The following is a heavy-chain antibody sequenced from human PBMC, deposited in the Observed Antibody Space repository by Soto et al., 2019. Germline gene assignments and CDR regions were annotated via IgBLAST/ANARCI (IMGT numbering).Heavy chain of an antibody. Sequence: SSETLSLTCAVYGGSFSGYYWIWIRQPPGKGLEWIGEINHSGSTNYNPSLKSRVTISVDTSKNQFSLKLSSVTAADTAVYYCARCSYCSGGSCPYYYCYYMDVWGKGTMVTVSS. J-gene: IGHJ6*03. CDR1: GGSFSGYY. D-gene: IGHD2-15*01. CDR2: INHSGST. CDR3: ARCSYCSGGSCPYYYCYYMDV. V-gene: IGHV4-34*01.